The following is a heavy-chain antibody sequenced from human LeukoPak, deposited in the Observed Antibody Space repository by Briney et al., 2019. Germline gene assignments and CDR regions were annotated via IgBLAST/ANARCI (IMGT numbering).Heavy chain of an antibody. V-gene: IGHV3-30*04. CDR2: ISYDGSNK. D-gene: IGHD2-15*01. CDR1: GFTFSSYA. CDR3: ARAGCCSGGSHIDY. J-gene: IGHJ4*02. Sequence: GGSLRLSCAASGFTFSSYAMHWARQAPGKGLEWVAVISYDGSNKYYADSVKGRFTISRDNSKNTLYLQMNSLRAEDTAVYYCARAGCCSGGSHIDYWGQGTLVTVSS.